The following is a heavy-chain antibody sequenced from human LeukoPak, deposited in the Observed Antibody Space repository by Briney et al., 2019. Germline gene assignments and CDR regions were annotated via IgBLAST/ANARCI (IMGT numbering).Heavy chain of an antibody. D-gene: IGHD4-11*01. CDR2: ISDSRDYK. CDR3: ARGGKLDYPFDY. V-gene: IGHV3-21*01. CDR1: GSTLASKS. Sequence: GGSWKLSVEALGSTLASKSMTWVRQAPGKGLDWVSSISDSRDYKYYADSVKGRFTISTDDAKKSVSLQMNSPRAEDTAVYYCARGGKLDYPFDYWGQGTLVTVSS. J-gene: IGHJ4*02.